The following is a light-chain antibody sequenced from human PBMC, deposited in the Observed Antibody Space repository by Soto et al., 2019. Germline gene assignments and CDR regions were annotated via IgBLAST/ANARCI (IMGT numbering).Light chain of an antibody. CDR2: GNT. V-gene: IGLV1-40*01. CDR1: SSNIGAGYD. CDR3: QSHDSSLNSWV. J-gene: IGLJ3*02. Sequence: QSVLTQPPSMSGAPGQRVTISCTGSSSNIGAGYDVHWYQLLPRTAPKLLIYGNTNRPSGVPDRFSGSKSGTSASLAITGLRAEDAADYYCQSHDSSLNSWVFGGGTKLTVL.